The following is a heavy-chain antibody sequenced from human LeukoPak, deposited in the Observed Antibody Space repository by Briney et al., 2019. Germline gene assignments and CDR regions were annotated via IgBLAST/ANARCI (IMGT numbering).Heavy chain of an antibody. CDR1: GGSISSGGYY. V-gene: IGHV4-31*03. CDR2: IYYSGST. D-gene: IGHD3-10*01. Sequence: SQTLSLTCTVSGGSISSGGYYWSWIRQHPGKGLEWIRDIYYSGSTYYNPSLKSRVTISVDTSKNQFSLKLSSVTAADTAVYYCARDGFSRITMVRGVVDYYGMDVWGQGTTVTVSS. J-gene: IGHJ6*02. CDR3: ARDGFSRITMVRGVVDYYGMDV.